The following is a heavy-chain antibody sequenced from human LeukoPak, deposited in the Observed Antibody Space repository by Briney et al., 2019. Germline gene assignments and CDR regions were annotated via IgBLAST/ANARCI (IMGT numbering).Heavy chain of an antibody. CDR3: ARDLLRGFCSSTSCYTTSFGY. D-gene: IGHD2-2*02. CDR2: ISSSGSTI. Sequence: GGSLRLSCAASGFTFSDYYMSWIRQAPGKGQEWVSYISSSGSTIYYADSVKGRFTISRDNAKNSLYLQMNSLRAEDTAVYYCARDLLRGFCSSTSCYTTSFGYWGQGTLVTVSS. CDR1: GFTFSDYY. V-gene: IGHV3-11*04. J-gene: IGHJ4*02.